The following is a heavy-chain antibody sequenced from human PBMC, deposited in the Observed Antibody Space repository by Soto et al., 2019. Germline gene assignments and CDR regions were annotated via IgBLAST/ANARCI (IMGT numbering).Heavy chain of an antibody. V-gene: IGHV3-30-3*01. CDR1: GFTFSSYA. Sequence: HPGGSLRLSCAASGFTFSSYAMHWVRQAPGKGLEWVAVISYDGSNKYYADSVKGRFTISRDNSKNTLYLQMNSLRAEDTAVYYCARAAVLRFLEWLLPSYYYYGMDVWGQGTTVTVSS. CDR2: ISYDGSNK. D-gene: IGHD3-3*01. J-gene: IGHJ6*02. CDR3: ARAAVLRFLEWLLPSYYYYGMDV.